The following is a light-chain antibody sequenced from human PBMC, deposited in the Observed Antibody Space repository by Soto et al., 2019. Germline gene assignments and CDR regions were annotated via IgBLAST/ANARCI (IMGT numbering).Light chain of an antibody. V-gene: IGLV3-21*02. J-gene: IGLJ1*01. Sequence: SYELTQAPSVSVAPGQTARITCGGNNIGSKSVHWYQQKPGRAPVLVVYDDSDRPSGIPERLSGSNSGNTATLTISRVEAGDEADYYCQVWDSSSDHTYVFGTGTKLTVL. CDR3: QVWDSSSDHTYV. CDR1: NIGSKS. CDR2: DDS.